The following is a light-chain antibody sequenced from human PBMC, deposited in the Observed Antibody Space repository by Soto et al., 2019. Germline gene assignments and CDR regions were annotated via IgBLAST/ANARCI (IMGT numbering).Light chain of an antibody. CDR3: QPYNNWPLT. J-gene: IGKJ4*01. V-gene: IGKV3-15*01. Sequence: EIVMTQSPATLSVSPGERATLSCRASQSVSSNLAWYQQQPGQAPRLLIYDTSTRATGVPTRFSGSRSGAEFTLTINSLQSEDFAVYYCQPYNNWPLTFGGGTKVDIK. CDR2: DTS. CDR1: QSVSSN.